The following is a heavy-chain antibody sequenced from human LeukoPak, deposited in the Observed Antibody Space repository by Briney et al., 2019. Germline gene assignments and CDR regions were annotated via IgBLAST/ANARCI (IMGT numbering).Heavy chain of an antibody. CDR3: ARSIAAAGTGDY. V-gene: IGHV3-21*01. J-gene: IGHJ4*02. CDR1: GFTFSSHS. D-gene: IGHD6-13*01. Sequence: GGSLRLSCAASGFTFSSHSMNWVRQAPGKGLEWVSFISSTSSYIYYADSVKGRFTISRDNAKNSLYLQMNSLRAEDTAVYYCARSIAAAGTGDYWGQGTLVTVSS. CDR2: ISSTSSYI.